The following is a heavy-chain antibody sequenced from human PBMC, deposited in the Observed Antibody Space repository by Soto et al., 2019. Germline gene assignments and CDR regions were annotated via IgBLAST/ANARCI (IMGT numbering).Heavy chain of an antibody. V-gene: IGHV3-30-3*01. CDR2: ISYDGSDQ. CDR3: AKDLMPGAAHWQEYFHY. CDR1: GFTFSSYA. Sequence: QVLLVESGGGVVQPGRSLRLSCAASGFTFSSYAMHWVRQAPGKGLEWVAAISYDGSDQYYADSVKGRFTISRDKSKNTLFLQMNSLRADDTAMYYCAKDLMPGAAHWQEYFHYWGQGTLVTVSS. J-gene: IGHJ1*01. D-gene: IGHD6-13*01.